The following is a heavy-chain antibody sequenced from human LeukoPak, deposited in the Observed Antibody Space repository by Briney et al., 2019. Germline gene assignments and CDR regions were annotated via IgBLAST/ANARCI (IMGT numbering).Heavy chain of an antibody. Sequence: GGSLRLSCAASGFTFSNAWMTWVRQAPGKGLEWVCRIKSKTDGGTTDYAAPAKGRFTISRDDSKDTLYLQMNSLRAEDTAVYYCARDGAMVRGGPSPDYWGQGTLVTVSS. CDR3: ARDGAMVRGGPSPDY. V-gene: IGHV3-15*01. CDR1: GFTFSNAW. D-gene: IGHD3-10*01. J-gene: IGHJ4*02. CDR2: IKSKTDGGTT.